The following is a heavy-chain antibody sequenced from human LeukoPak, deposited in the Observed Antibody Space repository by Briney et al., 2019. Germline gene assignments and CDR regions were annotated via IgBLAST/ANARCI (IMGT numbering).Heavy chain of an antibody. CDR3: ATSRGSTYGYRALELRPSPVD. Sequence: PGGSLRLSCAASGFTFSTYSMNWVRQAPGKGLEWVSSISSSSTDIYYGDSVKGRFAISRDNAKNSLYLQMNSLRTEDTAVYYCATSRGSTYGYRALELRPSPVDWGQGTLVTVSS. CDR1: GFTFSTYS. V-gene: IGHV3-21*01. J-gene: IGHJ4*02. D-gene: IGHD5-18*01. CDR2: ISSSSTDI.